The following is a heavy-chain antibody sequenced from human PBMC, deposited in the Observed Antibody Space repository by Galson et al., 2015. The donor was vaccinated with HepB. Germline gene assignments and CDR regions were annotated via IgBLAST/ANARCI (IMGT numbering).Heavy chain of an antibody. J-gene: IGHJ4*02. CDR1: GYTFTSYG. CDR3: AVGGLRYFDWLWTGDY. CDR2: ISAYNGNT. V-gene: IGHV1-18*04. Sequence: SVKVSCKASGYTFTSYGISWVRQAPGQGLEWMGWISAYNGNTNYAQKLQGRVTMTTDTSTSTAYMELRSLRSDDTAVYYCAVGGLRYFDWLWTGDYWGQGTLVTVSS. D-gene: IGHD3-9*01.